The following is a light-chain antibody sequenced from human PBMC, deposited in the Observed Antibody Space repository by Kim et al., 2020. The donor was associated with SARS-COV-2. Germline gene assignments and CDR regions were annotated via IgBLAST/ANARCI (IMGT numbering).Light chain of an antibody. J-gene: IGKJ4*01. CDR2: DAS. V-gene: IGKV1-13*02. CDR1: QGISSA. Sequence: ASIGDRVTITCRASQGISSALAWYQQKPGKPPKLLIYDASTVENGVPSRFSGSGSGTDFTLTITRLQPEDFATFYCQQFNSYPRTFGGGTKVDIK. CDR3: QQFNSYPRT.